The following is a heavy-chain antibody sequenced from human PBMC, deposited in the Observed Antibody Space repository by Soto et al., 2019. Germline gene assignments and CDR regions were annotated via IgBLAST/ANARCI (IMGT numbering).Heavy chain of an antibody. Sequence: SETLSLTCTVSGGSISSGGYYWSWIRQHPGKGLEWIGYIYYSGSTYYNPSLKSRDTISVDTSKNQFSLKLSSVTAADTAVYYCARAGATPNFDYWGQGTLVTVSS. CDR3: ARAGATPNFDY. V-gene: IGHV4-31*03. CDR2: IYYSGST. CDR1: GGSISSGGYY. D-gene: IGHD6-25*01. J-gene: IGHJ4*02.